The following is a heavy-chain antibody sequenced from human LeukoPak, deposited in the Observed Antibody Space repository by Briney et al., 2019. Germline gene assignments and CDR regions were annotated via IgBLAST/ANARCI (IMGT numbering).Heavy chain of an antibody. J-gene: IGHJ6*02. V-gene: IGHV3-13*01. CDR3: ARDIHGMDV. CDR1: GFSVSSYD. CDR2: IGTAGDT. Sequence: GGSLRLSCAASGFSVSSYDMPWVRQAPGKGLEWVSGIGTAGDTYFPGSVKGRFTISRENAKNSLFLQMNSLRAEDTAVYYCARDIHGMDVWGQGTTVTVSS.